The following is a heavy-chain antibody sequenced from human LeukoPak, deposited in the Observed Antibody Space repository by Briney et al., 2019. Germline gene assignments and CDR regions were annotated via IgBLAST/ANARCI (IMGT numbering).Heavy chain of an antibody. J-gene: IGHJ4*02. CDR2: IYYSGST. V-gene: IGHV4-30-4*08. Sequence: SETLSLTCTVSGGSISGSDYYWSWIRQPPGKGLEWIGYIYYSGSTYYNPSLKSRVTISVDTSKNQFSLKLSSVTAADTAVYYCARGVDIAGGYFDYWGQGTLVTVSS. CDR3: ARGVDIAGGYFDY. CDR1: GGSISGSDYY. D-gene: IGHD1-26*01.